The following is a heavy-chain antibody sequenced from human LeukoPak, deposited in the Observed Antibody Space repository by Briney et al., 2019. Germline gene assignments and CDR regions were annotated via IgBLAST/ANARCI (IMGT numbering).Heavy chain of an antibody. CDR2: ISSSSSYI. Sequence: PGGSLRLSCAASGFTFSSYSMNWVRQAPGKGLEWVSSISSSSSYIYYADSVKGRFTISRDNAKDSLYLQMNSLRAEDTAVYYCARGHFGEFDPWGQGTLVTVSS. D-gene: IGHD3-10*01. CDR1: GFTFSSYS. J-gene: IGHJ5*02. CDR3: ARGHFGEFDP. V-gene: IGHV3-21*01.